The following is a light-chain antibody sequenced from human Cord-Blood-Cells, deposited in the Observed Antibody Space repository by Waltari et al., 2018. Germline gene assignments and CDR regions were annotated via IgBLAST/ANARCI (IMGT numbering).Light chain of an antibody. V-gene: IGKV1-8*01. CDR1: QGISIY. J-gene: IGKJ3*01. CDR2: AAS. CDR3: QQYYSYPYT. Sequence: AIRMTQSPSSFSASTGDRVTITCRASQGISIYLAWYQQKPGKAPKLLIYAASTLQSGVPSRFSGSGSGTDFTITISCLQSEDFATYYCQQYYSYPYTFGPGTKVDIK.